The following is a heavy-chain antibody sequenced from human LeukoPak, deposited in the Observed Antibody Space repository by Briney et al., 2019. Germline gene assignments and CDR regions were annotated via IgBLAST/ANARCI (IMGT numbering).Heavy chain of an antibody. CDR2: IYSGGST. CDR3: ASATLVDAFDF. D-gene: IGHD2/OR15-2a*01. Sequence: PGGSLRLSCAASGFTVSSNYMSWVRQAPGKGLEWVSVIYSGGSTYYADSVKGRFTISRDNSKNTLYLQMNSLRAEDTAVYYCASATLVDAFDFWGQGTMVTVSS. CDR1: GFTVSSNY. V-gene: IGHV3-53*01. J-gene: IGHJ3*01.